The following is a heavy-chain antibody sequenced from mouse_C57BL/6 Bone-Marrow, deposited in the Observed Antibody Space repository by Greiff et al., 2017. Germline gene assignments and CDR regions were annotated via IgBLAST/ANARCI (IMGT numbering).Heavy chain of an antibody. CDR3: TKVLRFYWYFDV. V-gene: IGHV5-9-1*02. CDR1: GFTFSSYA. J-gene: IGHJ1*03. Sequence: EVQLVESGEGLVKPGGSLKLSCAASGFTFSSYAMSWVRQTPEKRLEWVAYISSGGDYIYYADTVKGRFTISRDNARNTLYLQMSSLKSEDTAMYYCTKVLRFYWYFDVWGTGTTVTVSS. CDR2: ISSGGDYI. D-gene: IGHD1-1*01.